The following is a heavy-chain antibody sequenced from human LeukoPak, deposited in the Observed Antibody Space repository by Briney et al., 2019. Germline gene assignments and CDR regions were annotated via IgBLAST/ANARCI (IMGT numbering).Heavy chain of an antibody. D-gene: IGHD2-2*01. CDR1: GFTFSSYG. CDR2: IRYDGSNK. CDR3: AKDHVGIVVVPAAMGSNWFDP. J-gene: IGHJ5*02. Sequence: GGSLRLSCAASGFTFSSYGMHWVRQAPGKGLEWVAFIRYDGSNKYYADSVKGRFTISRDNSKNTLYLQMNSLRAEDTAVYYCAKDHVGIVVVPAAMGSNWFDPWGQGTLVTVSS. V-gene: IGHV3-30*02.